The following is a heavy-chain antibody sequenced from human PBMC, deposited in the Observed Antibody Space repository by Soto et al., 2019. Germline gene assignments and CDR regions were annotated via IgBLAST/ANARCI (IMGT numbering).Heavy chain of an antibody. D-gene: IGHD3-10*01. CDR1: GGSISTYY. CDR3: ARHNYGSGSTYFDY. J-gene: IGHJ4*02. Sequence: TLSLTCTVSGGSISTYYWSWIRQPPGKGLEWIGYIYYSGSTYYNPSLKSRVTISVDTSKNQFSLKLNSMTAADTAVYYCARHNYGSGSTYFDYWGQGTLVTVSS. CDR2: IYYSGST. V-gene: IGHV4-59*08.